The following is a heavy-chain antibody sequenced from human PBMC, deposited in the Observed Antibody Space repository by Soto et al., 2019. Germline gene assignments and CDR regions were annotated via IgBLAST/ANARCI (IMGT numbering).Heavy chain of an antibody. CDR2: INPNTGGT. V-gene: IGHV1-2*02. J-gene: IGHJ4*02. CDR1: GYTFTSYY. CDR3: ARQLAYCGGDCYTEPIDY. D-gene: IGHD2-21*02. Sequence: QAQLVQFGAEVKKPGASVKVSCEASGYTFTSYYIHWLRQAPGQGLEWMGWINPNTGGTNYAQRFQGRVTMTRDTSISTAYMELSRLTSDDTALYYGARQLAYCGGDCYTEPIDYWGQGTLVTVSS.